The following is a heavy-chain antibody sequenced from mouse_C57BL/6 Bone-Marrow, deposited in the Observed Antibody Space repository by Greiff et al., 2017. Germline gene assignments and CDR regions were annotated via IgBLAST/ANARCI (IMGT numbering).Heavy chain of an antibody. CDR3: ARPYGSSYYYAMDY. CDR2: IYPGNGDT. D-gene: IGHD1-1*01. Sequence: LQQSGAELVRPGASVKMSCKASGYTFTSYNMHWVKQTPRQGLEWIGAIYPGNGDTSYNQKFKGKATLTVDKSSSTAYMQLSSLTSEDSAVYFCARPYGSSYYYAMDYWGQGTSVTVSS. J-gene: IGHJ4*01. CDR1: GYTFTSYN. V-gene: IGHV1-12*01.